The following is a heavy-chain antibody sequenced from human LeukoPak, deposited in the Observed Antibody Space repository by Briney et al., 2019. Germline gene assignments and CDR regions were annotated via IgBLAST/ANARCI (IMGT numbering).Heavy chain of an antibody. V-gene: IGHV3-30-3*01. CDR3: AVHTRGFDP. CDR2: ISYDGSNK. Sequence: GGSLRLSCAASGFTFSSYAMHWVRQAPGKGLEWVAVISYDGSNKYYADSVKGRFTISRDNSKNTLYLQMNSLRAEDTAVYYCAVHTRGFDPWGQGTLVTVSS. J-gene: IGHJ5*02. CDR1: GFTFSSYA. D-gene: IGHD1-1*01.